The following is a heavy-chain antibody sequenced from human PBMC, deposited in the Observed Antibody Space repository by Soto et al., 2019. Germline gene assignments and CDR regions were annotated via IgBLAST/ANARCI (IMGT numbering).Heavy chain of an antibody. CDR3: TTVSSSSSYYYYYGMDV. V-gene: IGHV3-15*01. D-gene: IGHD6-6*01. Sequence: GGSLRLSCAASGFTFSKAWMSWVRQAPGKGLEWVGRIKSKTDGGTTDYAAPVKGRFTISRDDSKNTLYLQMNSLKTEDTAVYYCTTVSSSSSYYYYYGMDVWGQGTTVNVSS. CDR2: IKSKTDGGTT. CDR1: GFTFSKAW. J-gene: IGHJ6*02.